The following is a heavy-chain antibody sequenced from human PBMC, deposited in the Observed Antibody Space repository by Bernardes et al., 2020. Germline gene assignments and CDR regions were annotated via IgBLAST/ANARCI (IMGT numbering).Heavy chain of an antibody. D-gene: IGHD2-8*01. CDR2: ISANGEST. J-gene: IGHJ4*02. CDR1: GFIFSSYI. V-gene: IGHV3-64D*06. CDR3: VKVESVVIMMYAG. Sequence: GGSLRLSCSASGFIFSSYIMHWVRQAPGKGPECVSAISANGESTYYADSVKGRFTVSRDNSKSTLYLQMSSLRVEDTAVYYCVKVESVVIMMYAGWGQGTLVTVSS.